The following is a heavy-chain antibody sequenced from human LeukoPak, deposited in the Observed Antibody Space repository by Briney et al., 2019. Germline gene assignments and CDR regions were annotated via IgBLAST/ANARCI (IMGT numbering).Heavy chain of an antibody. J-gene: IGHJ5*02. CDR1: GGSFSGYY. Sequence: SETLSLTCAVYGGSFSGYYWSWIRQPPGKGLEWIGEINHSGSTNYNPSLKSRVTISVDTSKNQFSLKLSSVTAADTAVYYCARGQGAVRGKPFDPWGQGTPVTVSS. CDR3: ARGQGAVRGKPFDP. CDR2: INHSGST. D-gene: IGHD3-16*01. V-gene: IGHV4-34*01.